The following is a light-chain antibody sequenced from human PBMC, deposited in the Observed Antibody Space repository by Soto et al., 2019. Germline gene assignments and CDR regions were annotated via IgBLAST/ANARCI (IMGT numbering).Light chain of an antibody. J-gene: IGKJ1*01. CDR1: QSVSSSY. CDR2: GTS. CDR3: QHYGSSRT. V-gene: IGKV3-20*01. Sequence: EIVLTQSPGTLSLSPGERATLSCRASQSVSSSYLGWYQQKPGQAPRLLIWGTSNRAGGIPDRFSGSGPGTEFTLTISRLAPEDFAVYYCQHYGSSRTFGQGTKVDIK.